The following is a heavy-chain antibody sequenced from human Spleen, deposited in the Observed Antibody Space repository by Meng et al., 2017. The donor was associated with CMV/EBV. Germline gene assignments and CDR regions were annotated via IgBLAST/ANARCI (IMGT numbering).Heavy chain of an antibody. CDR3: ARDPFWSGAHLDY. CDR2: ISSTSSYI. Sequence: GGSLRLSCVASGFTFSSYSMSWVRQAPGKGLEWVSSISSTSSYIYYADSLKGRFTISRDNAQSSLYLQVNSLSAEDTAVYYCARDPFWSGAHLDYWGQGTLVTVSS. CDR1: GFTFSSYS. J-gene: IGHJ4*02. D-gene: IGHD3-3*01. V-gene: IGHV3-21*01.